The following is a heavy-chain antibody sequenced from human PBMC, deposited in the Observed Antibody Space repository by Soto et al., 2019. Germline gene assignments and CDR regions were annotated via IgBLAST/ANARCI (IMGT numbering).Heavy chain of an antibody. Sequence: QVQLVQSGAEVKKPGSSVKVSCKASGGTFSSYAISWVRQAPGQGLEWMGGIIPIFGTANYAQKFQGRVTITADESTSTAYMELSSLRSEATAVYYCARGGYSYGPLQNYYFDYWGQGTLVTVSS. D-gene: IGHD5-18*01. CDR1: GGTFSSYA. J-gene: IGHJ4*02. CDR3: ARGGYSYGPLQNYYFDY. V-gene: IGHV1-69*01. CDR2: IIPIFGTA.